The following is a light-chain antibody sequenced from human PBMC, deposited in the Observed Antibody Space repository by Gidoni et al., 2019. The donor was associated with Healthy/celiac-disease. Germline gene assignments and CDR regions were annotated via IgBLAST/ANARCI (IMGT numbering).Light chain of an antibody. Sequence: IQMSQPPSSLSASVGDRVTISCPASQSISSYLTWYQQTPGKAPRLLIYAASSLQSGVPSRFSGSGSGTDFTLTISSLQPEDFATYYCQQCYSTPLTFXQXTKVEIK. CDR3: QQCYSTPLT. CDR2: AAS. CDR1: QSISSY. J-gene: IGKJ1*01. V-gene: IGKV1-39*01.